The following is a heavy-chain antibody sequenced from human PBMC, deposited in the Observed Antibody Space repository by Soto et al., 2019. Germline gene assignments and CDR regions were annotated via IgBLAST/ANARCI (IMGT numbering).Heavy chain of an antibody. CDR2: IPYNGYS. CDR3: ARLGFGSLHGLLDV. CDR1: GGSITNYY. V-gene: IGHV4-59*08. Sequence: QVQLQESGPGLVKPSETLSLTCTVSGGSITNYYCSWFRQPPGQGLEWIGYIPYNGYSAYNLSLKRRVTGSMAASQAQFSLMLASGTATDTGVYFCARLGFGSLHGLLDVWGQGNTVFVSS. D-gene: IGHD3-10*01. J-gene: IGHJ6*02.